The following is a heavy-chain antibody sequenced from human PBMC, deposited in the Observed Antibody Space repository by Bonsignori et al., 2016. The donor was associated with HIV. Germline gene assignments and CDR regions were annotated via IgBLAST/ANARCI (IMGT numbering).Heavy chain of an antibody. CDR3: ARDPDYYDSSGFFDY. CDR2: ISYDGSNK. CDR1: GFTFSSYA. D-gene: IGHD3-22*01. Sequence: SLKISCAASGFTFSSYAMHWVRQAPGKGLEWVAVISYDGSNKYYADSVKGRFTISRDNSKNTLYLQMNSLRAEDTAVYYCARDPDYYDSSGFFDYWGQGTLVTVSS. J-gene: IGHJ4*02. V-gene: IGHV3-30-3*01.